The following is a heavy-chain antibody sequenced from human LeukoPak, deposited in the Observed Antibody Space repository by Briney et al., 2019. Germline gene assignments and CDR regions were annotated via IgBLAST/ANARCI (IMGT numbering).Heavy chain of an antibody. D-gene: IGHD2-2*03. Sequence: PSETLSLTCTVSGGSISSHYWSWIRQPPGKGLEWIGYIYYSGSTNYNPSLKSRVTISVDTSKNQFSLKLSSVTAADTAVYYCARAPGYCSSTSCYSFFYMDVWGKGTTVTVSS. J-gene: IGHJ6*03. CDR1: GGSISSHY. CDR2: IYYSGST. V-gene: IGHV4-59*11. CDR3: ARAPGYCSSTSCYSFFYMDV.